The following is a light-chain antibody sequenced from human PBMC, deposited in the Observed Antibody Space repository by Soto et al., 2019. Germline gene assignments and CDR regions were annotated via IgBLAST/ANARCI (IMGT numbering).Light chain of an antibody. J-gene: IGLJ1*01. Sequence: SYELTQPPSVSVSPGQTASITCSGDKLGDKYACWYQQKPGQSPVLVIYQDSKRPSGIPERFSGSNSGNTATLTIRGTQAMDEADYYCQSWDSSTHVFGTGTKLTVL. CDR3: QSWDSSTHV. CDR1: KLGDKY. V-gene: IGLV3-1*01. CDR2: QDS.